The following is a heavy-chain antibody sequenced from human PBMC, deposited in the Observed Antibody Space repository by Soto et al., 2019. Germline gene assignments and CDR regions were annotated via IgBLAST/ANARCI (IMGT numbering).Heavy chain of an antibody. V-gene: IGHV1-69*12. CDR2: IMPIFGRP. D-gene: IGHD2-15*01. Sequence: QVQLVQSGAEVKKPGSSMKVSCKASGGTFSDLAFSWVRQAPGQGPEWMGGIMPIFGRPDYAQKFRGRVTITADECTSTDYVELRSWTCEDTAVYYCGTWLRPGGLGNDYDGMDIW. CDR1: GGTFSDLA. J-gene: IGHJ6*01. CDR3: GTWLRPGGLGNDYDGMDI.